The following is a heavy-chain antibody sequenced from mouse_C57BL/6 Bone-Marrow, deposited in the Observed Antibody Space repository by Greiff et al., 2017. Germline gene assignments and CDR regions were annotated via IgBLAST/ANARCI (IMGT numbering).Heavy chain of an antibody. D-gene: IGHD1-1*01. V-gene: IGHV3-1*01. CDR1: GYSITSGYD. Sequence: EVKLVESGPGMVKPSQSLSLTCTVTGYSITSGYDWHWIRHFPGNKLEWMGYISYSGSTNYNPSLKSRISITHDTSKNHFSLKLNSVNTEDTATDYCARDDYYGSSPFAYWGQGTLVTVSA. J-gene: IGHJ3*01. CDR3: ARDDYYGSSPFAY. CDR2: ISYSGST.